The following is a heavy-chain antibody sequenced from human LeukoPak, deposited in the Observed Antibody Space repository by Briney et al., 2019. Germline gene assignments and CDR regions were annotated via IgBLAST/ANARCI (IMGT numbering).Heavy chain of an antibody. J-gene: IGHJ6*03. Sequence: GGSLRLSCAASGFTFSSYEMSWVRQAPGKGLEWVSAISGSGGSTYYADSVKGRFTISRDNSKNTLYLQMNSLRAEDTAVYYCAKGVVTMVRGVPYYYYYYMDVWGKGTTVTVSS. V-gene: IGHV3-23*01. CDR2: ISGSGGST. D-gene: IGHD3-10*01. CDR3: AKGVVTMVRGVPYYYYYYMDV. CDR1: GFTFSSYE.